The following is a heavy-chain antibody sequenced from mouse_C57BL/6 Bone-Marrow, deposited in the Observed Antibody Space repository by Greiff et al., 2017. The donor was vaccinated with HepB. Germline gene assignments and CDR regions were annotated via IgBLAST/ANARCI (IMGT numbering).Heavy chain of an antibody. D-gene: IGHD1-1*01. Sequence: EVQLQQSGAELVRPGASVKLSCTASGFNIKDYYMHWVKQRPEQGLEWIGRIDPDDGDTEYAPKFQGKATMTADTSSNTAYLQLSSLTSEDPAVYYCTTFSYYYGSKGYWGQGTTLTVSS. CDR2: IDPDDGDT. J-gene: IGHJ2*01. V-gene: IGHV14-1*01. CDR3: TTFSYYYGSKGY. CDR1: GFNIKDYY.